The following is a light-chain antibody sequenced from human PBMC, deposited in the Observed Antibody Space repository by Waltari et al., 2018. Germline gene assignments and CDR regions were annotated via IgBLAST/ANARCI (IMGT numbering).Light chain of an antibody. CDR3: QSYDGSLGGAV. CDR2: HNN. V-gene: IGLV1-40*01. Sequence: QSVLTQPPSVSGAPGQRVTISCTGSSSNIGAGYDVHWYQQLPGTAPKLLIYHNNNRPAGVPDRFSGSKSGTSASLAITGLQAEDEADYYCQSYDGSLGGAVFGGGTQLTVL. J-gene: IGLJ7*01. CDR1: SSNIGAGYD.